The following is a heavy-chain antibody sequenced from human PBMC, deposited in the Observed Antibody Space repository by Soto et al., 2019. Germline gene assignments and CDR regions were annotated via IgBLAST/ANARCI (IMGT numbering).Heavy chain of an antibody. CDR1: GFSLSTSGMC. CDR3: ALTLGSGSYLNWFDP. D-gene: IGHD1-26*01. Sequence: SGPTLVNPTQTLTLTCTFSGFSLSTSGMCVSWIRQPPGKALEWLALIDWDDDKYYSTSLKTRLTISKDTSKNQVVLTMTNMDPVDTATYYCALTLGSGSYLNWFDPWGQGTLVTVS. J-gene: IGHJ5*02. CDR2: IDWDDDK. V-gene: IGHV2-70*01.